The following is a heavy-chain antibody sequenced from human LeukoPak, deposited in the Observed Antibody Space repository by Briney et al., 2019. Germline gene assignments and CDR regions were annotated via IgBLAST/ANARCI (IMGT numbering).Heavy chain of an antibody. CDR3: ARWEYYDSAFDI. CDR1: GYTFSSYY. CDR2: INPSGGST. D-gene: IGHD3-22*01. V-gene: IGHV1-46*01. Sequence: GASVKVSCKASGYTFSSYYRHWVRQAPGQGLEGMGIINPSGGSTSYAQKFQGRVTMTRDTSTSTVYMELSSLRSEDTAVYYCARWEYYDSAFDIWGQGTMVTVSS. J-gene: IGHJ3*02.